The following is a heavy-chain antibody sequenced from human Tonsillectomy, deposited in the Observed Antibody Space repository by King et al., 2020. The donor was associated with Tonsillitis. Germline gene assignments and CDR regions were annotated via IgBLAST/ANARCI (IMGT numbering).Heavy chain of an antibody. CDR3: VNGRLLWFGD. Sequence: VQLVESGGGLVQPGGSLRLSCSASGFTFSSYAMHWVRQAPGKGLEYVSAITSNGGSTYYADSVKGRFTIPRDNSKNTLYLQMSSLRAEDTAVYYCVNGRLLWFGDRGQGTLVTVSS. D-gene: IGHD3-10*01. CDR1: GFTFSSYA. CDR2: ITSNGGST. V-gene: IGHV3-64D*06. J-gene: IGHJ4*02.